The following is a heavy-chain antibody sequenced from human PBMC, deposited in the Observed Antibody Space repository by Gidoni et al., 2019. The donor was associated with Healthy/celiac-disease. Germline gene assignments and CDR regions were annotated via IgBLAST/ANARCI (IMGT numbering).Heavy chain of an antibody. CDR3: ARDGDGSGWYGAYYFDY. CDR1: GFTFISYS. V-gene: IGHV3-21*01. J-gene: IGHJ4*02. CDR2: SSSSSSYI. D-gene: IGHD6-19*01. Sequence: EVQLVESGGGLVKPGGSLRLSCEASGFTFISYSMNWVRQAPGKGLEWVSSSSSSSSYIYYADSVKGRFTISRDNAKNSLYLQMNSLRAEDTAVYYCARDGDGSGWYGAYYFDYWGQGTLVTVSS.